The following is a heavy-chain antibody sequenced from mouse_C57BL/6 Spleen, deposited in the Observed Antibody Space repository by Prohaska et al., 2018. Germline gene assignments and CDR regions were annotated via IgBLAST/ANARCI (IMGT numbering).Heavy chain of an antibody. CDR3: ARGDYGSRWYFDV. CDR2: IHTNSGST. CDR1: GYTFNSYW. V-gene: IGHV1-64*01. Sequence: QVQLQQPGAELVKPGASVKLSCKASGYTFNSYWMHWVKQRPGQGLEWIGMIHTNSGSTNYNEKFKSKATLTVDKSSSTAYMQLSSLTSEDSAVYYCARGDYGSRWYFDVWGTGTTVTVSS. D-gene: IGHD1-1*01. J-gene: IGHJ1*03.